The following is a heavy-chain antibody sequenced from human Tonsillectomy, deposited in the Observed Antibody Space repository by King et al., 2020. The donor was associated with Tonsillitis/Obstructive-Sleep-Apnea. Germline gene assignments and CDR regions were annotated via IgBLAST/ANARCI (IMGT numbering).Heavy chain of an antibody. CDR3: AKDQGIAARYYYGMDV. CDR2: ISGSGGST. J-gene: IGHJ6*02. CDR1: GFTFSSYA. V-gene: IGHV3-23*04. D-gene: IGHD6-6*01. Sequence: VQLVESGGGLVQPGGSLRLSCAASGFTFSSYAMSWVRQAPGKGLEWVSAISGSGGSTYYADSVKGRFTISRDNSKNTLYLKMNSRRAEETAVYYCAKDQGIAARYYYGMDVWGQGTTVTVSS.